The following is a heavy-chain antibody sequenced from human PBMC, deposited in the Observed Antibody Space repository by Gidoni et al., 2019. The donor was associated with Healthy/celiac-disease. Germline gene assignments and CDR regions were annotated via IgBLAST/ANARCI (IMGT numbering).Heavy chain of an antibody. D-gene: IGHD3-22*01. Sequence: EVQLLESGGGLVQPGGSLRLPCAASGFTLSSYAMSWVRQAPVKGLGWGSAISGSGGSTYYADSVKGRFTISRDNSKNTLYLQMNSLRAEDTAVYYCAKGGCLKYYYDSSGYPSEFDYWGQGTLVTVSS. CDR2: ISGSGGST. CDR3: AKGGCLKYYYDSSGYPSEFDY. V-gene: IGHV3-23*01. J-gene: IGHJ4*02. CDR1: GFTLSSYA.